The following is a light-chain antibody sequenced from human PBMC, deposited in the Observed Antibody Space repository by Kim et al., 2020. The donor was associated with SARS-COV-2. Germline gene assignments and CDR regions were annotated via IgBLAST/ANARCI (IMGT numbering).Light chain of an antibody. J-gene: IGKJ1*01. V-gene: IGKV3-15*01. CDR1: QSVSSN. Sequence: ETVMTQSPATLSVSPGERATLSCRASQSVSSNLAWYQQKPGQAPRLLVYGASTRATGIPARFSGTGSGTEFTLTISSLQSEDFAVYYCQQYNKWPRWTFGQGTKVDIK. CDR3: QQYNKWPRWT. CDR2: GAS.